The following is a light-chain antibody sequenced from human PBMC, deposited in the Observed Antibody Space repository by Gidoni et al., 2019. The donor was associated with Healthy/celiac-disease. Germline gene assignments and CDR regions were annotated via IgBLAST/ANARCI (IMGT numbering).Light chain of an antibody. J-gene: IGLJ3*02. V-gene: IGLV1-40*01. CDR2: GNS. CDR1: SSNSGAGYD. CDR3: PSYDSSLSAWV. Sequence: QSVLTQPPSVSGAPGQRVTISCTGSSSNSGAGYDVHWYQQLPGTAPKLLIYGNSNRPSGVPDRFSGSKSGTSASLAITGLQAEDEADYYCPSYDSSLSAWVFGGGPKLTVL.